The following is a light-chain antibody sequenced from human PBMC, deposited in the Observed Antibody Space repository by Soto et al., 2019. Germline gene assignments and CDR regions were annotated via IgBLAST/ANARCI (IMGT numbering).Light chain of an antibody. J-gene: IGKJ5*01. CDR3: QQYNNWPPIT. V-gene: IGKV3-15*01. CDR1: QSISDT. CDR2: SAS. Sequence: EIVMTQSPATLSVSPGGRATLSCRASQSISDTLAWYQQKPGQAPRLLIYSASRRATGFPGRFSGSGSGTDFTLTISSLQSEDLAVYYCQQYNNWPPITFGQGTRLEIK.